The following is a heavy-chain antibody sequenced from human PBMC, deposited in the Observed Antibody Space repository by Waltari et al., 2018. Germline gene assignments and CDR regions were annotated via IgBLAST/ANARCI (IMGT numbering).Heavy chain of an antibody. CDR2: LYYSGGT. Sequence: QVQLQESGPGLVKPSQTLSLTCTVSGGSISSGVYYWSWIRQHPGKGLEWIGYLYYSGGTYYNPALKSRVTISVDTSKNQFSLKLRSVTAADTAVYYCARVRWLVLGAIFDYWGQGTLVTVSS. CDR3: ARVRWLVLGAIFDY. CDR1: GGSISSGVYY. V-gene: IGHV4-31*03. D-gene: IGHD6-19*01. J-gene: IGHJ4*02.